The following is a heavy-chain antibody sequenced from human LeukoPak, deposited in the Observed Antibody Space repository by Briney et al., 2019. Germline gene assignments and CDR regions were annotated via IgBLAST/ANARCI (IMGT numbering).Heavy chain of an antibody. Sequence: ASVKVSCKASGYTFSSYGISWVRQAPGQGLEWMGWISAYNGNTNYAQKLQGRVTMTTDTSTSTAYMELRSLRSDDTAVYYCARDHDSGSYPDYWGQGTLVTVSS. J-gene: IGHJ4*02. CDR3: ARDHDSGSYPDY. CDR1: GYTFSSYG. CDR2: ISAYNGNT. V-gene: IGHV1-18*01. D-gene: IGHD1-26*01.